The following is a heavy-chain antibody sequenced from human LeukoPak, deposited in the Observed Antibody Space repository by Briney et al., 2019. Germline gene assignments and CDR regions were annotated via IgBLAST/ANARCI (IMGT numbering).Heavy chain of an antibody. CDR3: AREIHGGNTGVFVL. J-gene: IGHJ4*02. Sequence: GGSLRLSCAASGFTVSSNYMSWVRQAPGKGLEWVSFIYSGGSTYYADSVKGGFTISRDNSKNKLYLQMNSLRAEDTAVYYCAREIHGGNTGVFVLWGQKTRVTVSS. CDR2: IYSGGST. D-gene: IGHD4-23*01. V-gene: IGHV3-66*01. CDR1: GFTVSSNY.